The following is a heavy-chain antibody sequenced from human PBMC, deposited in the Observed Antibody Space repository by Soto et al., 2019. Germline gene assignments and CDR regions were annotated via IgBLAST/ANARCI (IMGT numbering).Heavy chain of an antibody. D-gene: IGHD3-22*01. V-gene: IGHV4-59*01. CDR1: GASIRSSY. CDR2: VYYSGST. J-gene: IGHJ3*02. Sequence: PSETLSLTCTVSGASIRSSYWSWLRQSPGMGLEWIGYVYYSGSTKYNPSLKSRVTISVDTSKNQFSLKLSSVTAADTAVYYCARGYYDSNGQSNTFDIWGQGTMVTVSS. CDR3: ARGYYDSNGQSNTFDI.